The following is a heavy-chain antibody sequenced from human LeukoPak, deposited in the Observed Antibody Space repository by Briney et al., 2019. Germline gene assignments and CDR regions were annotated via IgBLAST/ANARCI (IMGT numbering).Heavy chain of an antibody. CDR3: ARDPRYRSSSGHYYYYMDV. Sequence: SETLSLTCTVSGGSISSYYWSWIRQPPGKGLEWIGYMYYSGSTNYNPSLKSRVTISVDTSKKQFSLKLSSVTAADTAVYYCARDPRYRSSSGHYYYYMDVWGKGTTVTVSS. V-gene: IGHV4-59*01. D-gene: IGHD6-6*01. J-gene: IGHJ6*03. CDR1: GGSISSYY. CDR2: MYYSGST.